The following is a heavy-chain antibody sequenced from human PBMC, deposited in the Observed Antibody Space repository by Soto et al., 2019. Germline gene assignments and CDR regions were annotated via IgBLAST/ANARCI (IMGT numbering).Heavy chain of an antibody. CDR1: GYTFTGYY. V-gene: IGHV1-2*04. CDR2: INPNSGGT. D-gene: IGHD3-10*01. Sequence: ASVKVSCKASGYTFTGYYMHWVRQAPGQGLEWMGWINPNSGGTNYAQKFQGWVTMTRDTSISTAYMELSRLRSDDTAVYYCARSYGSGSYYISGFDYWGQGTLVTVSS. J-gene: IGHJ4*02. CDR3: ARSYGSGSYYISGFDY.